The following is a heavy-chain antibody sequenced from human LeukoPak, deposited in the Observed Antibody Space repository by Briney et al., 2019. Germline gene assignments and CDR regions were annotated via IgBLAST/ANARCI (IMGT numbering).Heavy chain of an antibody. CDR1: GYTFTSYG. CDR2: ISAYNGNT. CDR3: ARDYDYVWGSYRYLRWFDP. D-gene: IGHD3-16*02. Sequence: ASVKVSCKASGYTFTSYGISWVRQAPGQGLEWMEWISAYNGNTNYAQKLQGRVTMTTDTSTSTAYMELRSLRSDDTAVYYCARDYDYVWGSYRYLRWFDPWGQGTLVTVSS. V-gene: IGHV1-18*01. J-gene: IGHJ5*02.